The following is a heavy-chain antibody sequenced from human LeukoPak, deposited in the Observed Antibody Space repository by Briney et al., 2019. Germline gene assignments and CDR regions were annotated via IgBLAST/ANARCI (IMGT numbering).Heavy chain of an antibody. CDR2: INHSGST. J-gene: IGHJ4*02. CDR1: GGSFSGYY. CDR3: ARHWDDGSYGY. D-gene: IGHD1-26*01. Sequence: PSETLSLTCAVYGGSFSGYYWSWIRQPPGEGLEWIGEINHSGSTNYNPSLKSRVTISVDTSKNQFSLKLSSVTAADTAVYYCARHWDDGSYGYWGQGTLVTVSS. V-gene: IGHV4-34*01.